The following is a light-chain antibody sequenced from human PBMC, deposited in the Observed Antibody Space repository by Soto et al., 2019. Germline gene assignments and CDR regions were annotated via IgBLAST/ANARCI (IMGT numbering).Light chain of an antibody. J-gene: IGKJ1*01. CDR2: AAS. CDR1: QGISNY. CDR3: QKYNSAPRT. V-gene: IGKV1-27*01. Sequence: DIQMTQSPSSLSASVGDRVTITCRASQGISNYLAWYQQKPGKVPKLLIYAASTLQSGVPARFSGSGSGTDFTLTISSLQPEDVATYDCQKYNSAPRTVGQGTKVEIK.